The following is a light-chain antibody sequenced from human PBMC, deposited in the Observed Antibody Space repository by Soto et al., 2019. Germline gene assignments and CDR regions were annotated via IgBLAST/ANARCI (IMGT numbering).Light chain of an antibody. CDR1: QGFSNS. J-gene: IGKJ4*01. Sequence: DIQMTQSPSSPTASIGDRVTISCRASQGFSNSLAWYQQKPGKVPTLLIYGASILQSGVPSRFSGSGSGTEFTLTISCLQPEDVATYFCQKYDSAPLTFGGGTKVEIK. CDR2: GAS. V-gene: IGKV1-27*01. CDR3: QKYDSAPLT.